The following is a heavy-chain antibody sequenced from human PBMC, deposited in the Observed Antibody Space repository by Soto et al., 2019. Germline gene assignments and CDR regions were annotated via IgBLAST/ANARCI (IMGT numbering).Heavy chain of an antibody. D-gene: IGHD2-2*01. CDR2: IYYSGST. CDR1: GGSISSYY. J-gene: IGHJ5*02. CDR3: ARGYCSSSSCPADWFDP. Sequence: SETLSLTCTVSGGSISSYYWSWIRQPPGKGLEWIGYIYYSGSTNYNPSLKSRVTISVDTSKNQFSLKLSSVTAADTAVYFCARGYCSSSSCPADWFDPWGQGTPVTVSP. V-gene: IGHV4-59*08.